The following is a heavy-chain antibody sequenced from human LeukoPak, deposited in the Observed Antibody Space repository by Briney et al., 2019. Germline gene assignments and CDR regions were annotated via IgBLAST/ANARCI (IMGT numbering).Heavy chain of an antibody. CDR2: ISSNGGST. CDR3: ARDGIGSSSYGYVDY. CDR1: GFTFSSYA. D-gene: IGHD5-18*01. J-gene: IGHJ4*02. Sequence: PGGSLRLSCAASGFTFSSYAMHWVRQAPGKGLEYVSAISSNGGSTYYANSVKGRFTISRDNSKNTLYLQMGSLRAEDMAVYYCARDGIGSSSYGYVDYWGQGTLVTVSS. V-gene: IGHV3-64*01.